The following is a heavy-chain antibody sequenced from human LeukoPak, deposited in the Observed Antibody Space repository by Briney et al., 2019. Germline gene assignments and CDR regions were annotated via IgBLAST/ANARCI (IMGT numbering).Heavy chain of an antibody. CDR3: ARATESYDDSSGYYY. CDR2: INWNDGST. V-gene: IGHV3-20*04. Sequence: GGSLRLSCAASGFTFSSYGMSWVRQAPGKGLEWVSGINWNDGSTDYADSVKGRFTISRDNGKKSLYLQMNSLRVEDTALYYCARATESYDDSSGYYYWGQGTLVTVSS. CDR1: GFTFSSYG. J-gene: IGHJ4*02. D-gene: IGHD3-22*01.